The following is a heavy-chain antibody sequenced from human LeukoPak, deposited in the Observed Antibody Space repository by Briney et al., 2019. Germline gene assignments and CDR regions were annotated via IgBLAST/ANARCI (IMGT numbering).Heavy chain of an antibody. CDR2: IYYSGKT. CDR3: ARDDSSGDLSNNWFDP. J-gene: IGHJ5*02. D-gene: IGHD3-22*01. Sequence: PSETLSLTCTVSGGSISSSSYYWGWIRQPPGKGLEWIGSIYYSGKTYYNPSLKSRLTISVDTSMNQFSLKLISVTAADTAVYYCARDDSSGDLSNNWFDPWGQGTLVTVSS. V-gene: IGHV4-39*07. CDR1: GGSISSSSYY.